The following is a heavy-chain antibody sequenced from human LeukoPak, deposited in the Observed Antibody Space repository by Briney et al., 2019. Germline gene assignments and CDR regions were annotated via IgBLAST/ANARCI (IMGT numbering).Heavy chain of an antibody. CDR2: ISYDGSNK. V-gene: IGHV3-30*03. CDR3: ARDRPWRYFDY. J-gene: IGHJ4*02. D-gene: IGHD5-12*01. CDR1: GFTFSSYG. Sequence: GGSLRLSCAASGFTFSSYGMHWVRQAPGKGLEWVAVISYDGSNKYYADSVKGRFTISRDNSKNTLYLQMNSLRAEDTAVYYCARDRPWRYFDYWGQGTLVTVSS.